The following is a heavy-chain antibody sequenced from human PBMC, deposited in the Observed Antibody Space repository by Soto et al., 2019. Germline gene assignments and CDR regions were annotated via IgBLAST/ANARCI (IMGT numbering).Heavy chain of an antibody. Sequence: QVQLVESGGGVVQPGRSLRLSCAASGFSFSTYAMHWVRQTPGKGLEWVAVISYDVDHKYYTDSVKGRFTISRDNSKNTRYLLMNSLRSEDKAIYYCSRDTSPQDNDNLTGYLHFDYWGQGTLVTVSS. D-gene: IGHD3-9*01. CDR1: GFSFSTYA. V-gene: IGHV3-30-3*01. J-gene: IGHJ4*02. CDR2: ISYDVDHK. CDR3: SRDTSPQDNDNLTGYLHFDY.